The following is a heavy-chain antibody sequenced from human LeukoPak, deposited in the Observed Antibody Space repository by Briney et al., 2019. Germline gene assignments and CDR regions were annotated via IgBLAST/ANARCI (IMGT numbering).Heavy chain of an antibody. CDR2: IWYDGSNK. CDR1: GFTFSSYG. CDR3: AKGACSSPTCSLPPIDY. Sequence: GGSLRLSCAASGFTFSSYGMHWVRQAPGKGLEWVAVIWYDGSNKYYADSVKGRFTISRDNSKNTLYLQMNSLRAEDTAVYYCAKGACSSPTCSLPPIDYWGQGTLVTVSS. J-gene: IGHJ4*02. V-gene: IGHV3-33*06. D-gene: IGHD2-2*01.